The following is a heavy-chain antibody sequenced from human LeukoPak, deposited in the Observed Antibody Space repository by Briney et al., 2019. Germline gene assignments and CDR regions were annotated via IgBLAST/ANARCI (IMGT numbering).Heavy chain of an antibody. V-gene: IGHV3-7*01. CDR3: ARDKNYYDSSGRRKVTDY. D-gene: IGHD3-22*01. CDR1: GFTFSSYG. Sequence: GGSLRLSCAASGFTFSSYGMNWVRQAPGKGLEWVANIKQDGSEKYYVDSVKGRFIISRDNAKNSLYLQMNSLRAEDTAIYYCARDKNYYDSSGRRKVTDYWGQGTLVTVSS. J-gene: IGHJ4*02. CDR2: IKQDGSEK.